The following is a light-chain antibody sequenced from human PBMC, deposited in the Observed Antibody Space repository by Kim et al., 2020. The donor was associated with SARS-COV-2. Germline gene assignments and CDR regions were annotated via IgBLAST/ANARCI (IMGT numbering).Light chain of an antibody. CDR3: QAWDINTVV. CDR2: QDT. V-gene: IGLV3-1*01. CDR1: KLGDKY. J-gene: IGLJ2*01. Sequence: SVSPGQTATITCSGDKLGDKYTCWNKQKAGQSPVLVIYQDTKRPSGIPERFSGSNSGNTATLTISGTQAMDEADYFCQAWDINTVVFGGGTQLTVL.